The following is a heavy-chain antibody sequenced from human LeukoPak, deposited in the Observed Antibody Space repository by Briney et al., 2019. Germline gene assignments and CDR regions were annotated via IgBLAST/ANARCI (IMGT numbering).Heavy chain of an antibody. CDR2: IYSGGST. D-gene: IGHD1-26*01. CDR3: ASSGSYFCLDY. Sequence: SGGSLRLSCAASGFTVSSNYMSWVRQAPGKGLEWVSVIYSGGSTYYADSVKGRFTISRDNSKNTLYLQTNSLRAEDTAVYYCASSGSYFCLDYWGQGTLVTVSS. CDR1: GFTVSSNY. V-gene: IGHV3-66*02. J-gene: IGHJ4*02.